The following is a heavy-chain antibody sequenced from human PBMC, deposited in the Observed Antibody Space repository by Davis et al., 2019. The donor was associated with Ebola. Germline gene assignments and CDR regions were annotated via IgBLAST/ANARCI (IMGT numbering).Heavy chain of an antibody. CDR3: ARGNYGDYIVLYYYNMDV. CDR2: IHYLGNT. CDR1: GASISNHY. Sequence: SETLSLTCTVSGASISNHYWSWIRQPPGKGLEWIGNIHYLGNTNYNPSLKSRVTMSVDTSKNQFSLKLSSVTAADTAVYYCARGNYGDYIVLYYYNMDVWGQGTTVTVSS. D-gene: IGHD4-17*01. V-gene: IGHV4-59*11. J-gene: IGHJ6*02.